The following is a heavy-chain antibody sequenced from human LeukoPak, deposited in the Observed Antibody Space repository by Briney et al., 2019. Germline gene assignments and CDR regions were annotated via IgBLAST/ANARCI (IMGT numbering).Heavy chain of an antibody. CDR1: GFTFSSYW. V-gene: IGHV3-7*03. CDR2: IKQDGSDK. J-gene: IGHJ4*02. Sequence: GGSLRLSCAASGFTFSSYWMSWVRQAPGKGLEWVANIKQDGSDKLYVDSVKGRFTISRDNANNSLYLQMNSLRAEDTAVYHCAGQGLDDYFDYWGQGALVTVSS. CDR3: AGQGLDDYFDY. D-gene: IGHD3-22*01.